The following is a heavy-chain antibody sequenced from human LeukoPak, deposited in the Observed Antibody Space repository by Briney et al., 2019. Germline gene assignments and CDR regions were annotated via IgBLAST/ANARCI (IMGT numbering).Heavy chain of an antibody. J-gene: IGHJ5*02. V-gene: IGHV4-39*07. Sequence: SETLSLTCTVSGGSFTDYFWGWIRQPPGKGLEWIGSIYYSGRTFYNPSLKNRVSISLDTSKGQFSLNLDSVTAADTAVYYCARVATIDNWFDPWGQGTLVTVSS. D-gene: IGHD5-12*01. CDR2: IYYSGRT. CDR3: ARVATIDNWFDP. CDR1: GGSFTDYF.